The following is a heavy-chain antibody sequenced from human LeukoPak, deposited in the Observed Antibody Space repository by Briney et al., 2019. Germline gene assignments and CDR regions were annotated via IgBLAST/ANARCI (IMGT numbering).Heavy chain of an antibody. V-gene: IGHV3-30*18. CDR2: ISYDGSNK. CDR3: AKPSRIAAAIFDY. D-gene: IGHD6-13*01. CDR1: GFTFSSYG. Sequence: PGGSLRLSCAASGFTFSSYGMHWVRQAPGKGLEWVAVISYDGSNKYYADSVKGRFTISRDNSKNTLYLQMNSLRAEDTAVYYCAKPSRIAAAIFDYWGQGTLVTVSS. J-gene: IGHJ4*02.